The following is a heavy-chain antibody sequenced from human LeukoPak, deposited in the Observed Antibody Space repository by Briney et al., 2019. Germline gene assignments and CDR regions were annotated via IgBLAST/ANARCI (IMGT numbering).Heavy chain of an antibody. CDR1: GFTLRDYW. CDR3: ARDCGTSGCDF. CDR2: ISTNGSST. D-gene: IGHD5-12*01. J-gene: IGHJ4*02. V-gene: IGHV3-74*01. Sequence: QPGGSLRLSCAASGFTLRDYWMHWVRQAPGKGLVWVSRISTNGSSTTNADSVKGRFTISRDNAKNMVYLQMNSLRVEDTAVYYCARDCGTSGCDFWGQGTLVTVSS.